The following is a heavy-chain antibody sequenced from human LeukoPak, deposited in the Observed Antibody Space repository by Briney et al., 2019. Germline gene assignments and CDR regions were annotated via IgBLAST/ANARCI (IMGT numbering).Heavy chain of an antibody. D-gene: IGHD6-13*01. CDR2: ISNGGGST. V-gene: IGHV3-23*01. Sequence: GGSLRLSCATSGFTFSSYAMTWVRQAPGKGLEWVAGISNGGGSTYYADSVKGRFTVSRDNAKNSLYLQMNSLRDEDTAVYYCATSLRSSSPSYWGQGTLVTVSS. CDR1: GFTFSSYA. CDR3: ATSLRSSSPSY. J-gene: IGHJ4*02.